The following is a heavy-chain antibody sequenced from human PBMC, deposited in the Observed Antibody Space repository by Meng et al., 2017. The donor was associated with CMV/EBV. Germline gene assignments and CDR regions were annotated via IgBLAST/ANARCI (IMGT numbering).Heavy chain of an antibody. V-gene: IGHV3-30*02. CDR1: GFTFSSYG. CDR2: IRYDGSNK. D-gene: IGHD6-13*01. CDR3: AKDQAAANYFDS. Sequence: GESLKISCAASGFTFSSYGMHWVRQAPGKGLEWVAFIRYDGSNKYYADSVKGRFTISRDNSKNTLYLQMNSLRAEDTAVYYCAKDQAAANYFDSWGQGTLVTVSS. J-gene: IGHJ4*02.